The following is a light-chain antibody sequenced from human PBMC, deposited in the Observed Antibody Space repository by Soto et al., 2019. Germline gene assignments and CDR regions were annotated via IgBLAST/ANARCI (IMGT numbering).Light chain of an antibody. CDR3: QQYETSLRT. CDR1: QTVSSSY. Sequence: EIVLTQSPATLSLSPGERATLSCRASQTVSSSYLAWYQQKPGQAPRLLIYGASSRATGIPDRFSGSGSGTDVTLTISRLEPEDFALYYCQQYETSLRTFGQGTKVEIK. V-gene: IGKV3-20*01. CDR2: GAS. J-gene: IGKJ1*01.